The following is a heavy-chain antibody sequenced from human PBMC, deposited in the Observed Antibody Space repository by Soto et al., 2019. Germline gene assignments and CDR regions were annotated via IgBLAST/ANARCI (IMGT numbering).Heavy chain of an antibody. CDR3: ARGVKWELLPTYYYYYGMDV. V-gene: IGHV1-18*01. CDR1: GYTFTSYG. CDR2: ISAYNGNT. J-gene: IGHJ6*02. Sequence: ASVKVSCKASGYTFTSYGISWVRQAPGQGLEWMGWISAYNGNTNYAQKLQGRVTMTTDTSTSTAYMELRSLRSDDTAVYYCARGVKWELLPTYYYYYGMDVWGQGTTVTVSS. D-gene: IGHD1-26*01.